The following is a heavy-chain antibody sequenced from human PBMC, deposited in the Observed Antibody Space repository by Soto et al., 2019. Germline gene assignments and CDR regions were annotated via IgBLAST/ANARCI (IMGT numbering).Heavy chain of an antibody. CDR1: GASISSSSYY. Sequence: SETLSLTCSVSGASISSSSYYWGWIRQPPGKGLEWIGSIYFSGSIYHNPSLKSRVTMSIDTSKKQFSLNLSSVTAADTAVYYCARLLYDKRGYYHFDYWGQGTLVTVSS. V-gene: IGHV4-39*01. J-gene: IGHJ4*02. D-gene: IGHD3-22*01. CDR2: IYFSGSI. CDR3: ARLLYDKRGYYHFDY.